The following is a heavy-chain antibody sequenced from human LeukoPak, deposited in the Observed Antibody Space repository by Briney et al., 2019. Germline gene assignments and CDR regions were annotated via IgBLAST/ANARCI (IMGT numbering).Heavy chain of an antibody. Sequence: SVKVSCKASGGTFSSYAISWVRQAPGQGLEWMGGIIPIFGTANYAQKFQGRVTITADESTSTAYMELSSLRFEDTAVYYCATKGGYCDSSNCYIVLDYWGQGTLVTVSS. CDR2: IIPIFGTA. CDR3: ATKGGYCDSSNCYIVLDY. V-gene: IGHV1-69*13. D-gene: IGHD2-2*02. CDR1: GGTFSSYA. J-gene: IGHJ4*02.